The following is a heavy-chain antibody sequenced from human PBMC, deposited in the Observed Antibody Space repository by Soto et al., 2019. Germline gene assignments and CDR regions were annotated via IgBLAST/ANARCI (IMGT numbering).Heavy chain of an antibody. J-gene: IGHJ6*02. CDR3: ARECKYCSSMDSLDV. CDR1: GFTCSDYY. CDR2: TSRSNSHT. D-gene: IGHD2-2*01. V-gene: IGHV3-11*05. Sequence: QVQLVESGGGSVKPGGSLRLSCAASGFTCSDYYITWIRQAPGKGLEWLSYTSRSNSHTIYADSVKGRFTISRDNAKNSLYLQRNSLRAEDTAVYYCARECKYCSSMDSLDVWGQGTMVTVSS.